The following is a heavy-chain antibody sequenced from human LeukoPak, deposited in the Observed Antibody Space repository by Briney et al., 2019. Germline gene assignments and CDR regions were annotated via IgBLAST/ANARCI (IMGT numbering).Heavy chain of an antibody. D-gene: IGHD5-18*01. J-gene: IGHJ4*02. CDR1: GFAFSYHP. CDR3: ARVRDRYGYLFDY. V-gene: IGHV3-64*04. CDR2: ISPSGDRT. Sequence: GGSLRLSCAASGFAFSYHPMHGVRQASGRRLEYVSPISPSGDRTWYADSVKARFTISRDNAKNSLYLQMNSLRAEDTAVYYCARVRDRYGYLFDYWGQGTLVTVSS.